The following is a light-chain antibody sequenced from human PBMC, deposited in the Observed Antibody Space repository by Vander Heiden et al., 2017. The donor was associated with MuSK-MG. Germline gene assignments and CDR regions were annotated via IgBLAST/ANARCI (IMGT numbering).Light chain of an antibody. CDR2: GAS. Sequence: EIVMTQSPATLSVSPGERATLSCRATQSLTSNIAWYQQRPGQAPRLLIYGASTRATGIPARFSGSGYGTEFTLTISSRQSEDCAVYYCQQDDDWPLGTFGQGTKVEIK. J-gene: IGKJ1*01. V-gene: IGKV3-15*01. CDR1: QSLTSN. CDR3: QQDDDWPLGT.